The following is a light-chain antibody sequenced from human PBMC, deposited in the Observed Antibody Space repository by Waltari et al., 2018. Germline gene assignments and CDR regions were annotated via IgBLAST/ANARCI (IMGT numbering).Light chain of an antibody. CDR3: QHFYGNPWT. J-gene: IGKJ1*01. CDR1: QSINNW. CDR2: KAS. Sequence: DIQMPQSPSTLSASVADRVTITCRASQSINNWLAWFQLKPGKAPKLLIYKASNLESGVPSRFSGSASGTEFTLTISSLQPDDFASYYCQHFYGNPWTFGQGTKVEI. V-gene: IGKV1-5*03.